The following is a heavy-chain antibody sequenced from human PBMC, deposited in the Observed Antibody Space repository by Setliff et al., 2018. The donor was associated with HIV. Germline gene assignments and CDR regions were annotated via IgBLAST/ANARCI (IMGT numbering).Heavy chain of an antibody. J-gene: IGHJ5*02. V-gene: IGHV4-38-2*01. CDR1: GYSISSGYY. Sequence: SETLSLTCAVSGYSISSGYYWGWIRQPPGKGLEWIGSIYYSGSTNYNPSLKSRVTISVDTSKNQFSLNLKSVTAADTAIYYCARGLTAPAAAGSWGQGMLVTVSS. D-gene: IGHD6-13*01. CDR2: IYYSGST. CDR3: ARGLTAPAAAGS.